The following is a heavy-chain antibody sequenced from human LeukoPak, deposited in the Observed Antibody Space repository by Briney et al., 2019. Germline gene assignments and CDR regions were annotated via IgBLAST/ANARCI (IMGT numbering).Heavy chain of an antibody. CDR3: AIPLYSSSDRDV. Sequence: GGSLRLSCAASGFTFDDYAMHWVRQAPGKGLEWVSLISGDGGSTYYADSVKGRFTISRDNSKNSLYLQMNSLRTEDTALYYCAIPLYSSSDRDVWGKGTTVTVPS. D-gene: IGHD6-6*01. J-gene: IGHJ6*04. CDR1: GFTFDDYA. CDR2: ISGDGGST. V-gene: IGHV3-43*02.